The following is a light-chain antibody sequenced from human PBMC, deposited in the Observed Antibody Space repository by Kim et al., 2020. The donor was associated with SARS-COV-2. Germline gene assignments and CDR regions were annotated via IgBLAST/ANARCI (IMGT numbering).Light chain of an antibody. CDR2: DVN. Sequence: QSALTQPRSVSGSPGQSVTIFCTGTSSDVGGYDYVSWYQQNPGKVPKLMIYDVNRRPSGVPDRFSGSKSGNTASLTISGLQADDEADYYCCSYAGRYSAVFGGGTQLTV. J-gene: IGLJ2*01. CDR1: SSDVGGYDY. CDR3: CSYAGRYSAV. V-gene: IGLV2-11*01.